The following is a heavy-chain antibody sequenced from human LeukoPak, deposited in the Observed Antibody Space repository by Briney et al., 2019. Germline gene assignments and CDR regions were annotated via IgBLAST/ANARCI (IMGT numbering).Heavy chain of an antibody. Sequence: ASVKVSCKASGYTFTGYYMHWVRQAPGQGLEWMGWVNPNSGGTNYAQKLQGRVTMTTDTSTSTAYMELRSLRSDDTAVYYCARATALWFGEPHWFDPWGQGTLVTVSS. CDR3: ARATALWFGEPHWFDP. D-gene: IGHD3-10*01. CDR2: VNPNSGGT. J-gene: IGHJ5*02. V-gene: IGHV1-2*02. CDR1: GYTFTGYY.